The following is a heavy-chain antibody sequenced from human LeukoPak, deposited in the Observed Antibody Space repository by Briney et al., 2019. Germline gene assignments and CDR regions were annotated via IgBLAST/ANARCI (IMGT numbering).Heavy chain of an antibody. J-gene: IGHJ4*02. CDR3: ARGLLVVGSKKGNPGNY. CDR1: GFTFSTYS. V-gene: IGHV3-48*01. D-gene: IGHD1-14*01. CDR2: ISTSSNTI. Sequence: PGGSLRLACAASGFTFSTYSMNWVRQAPGKGLEWVSYISTSSNTIYYADSVKGRFTISRDNALNSLYLQMSSLRAEDTAVYFCARGLLVVGSKKGNPGNYWGPGTLVAVSS.